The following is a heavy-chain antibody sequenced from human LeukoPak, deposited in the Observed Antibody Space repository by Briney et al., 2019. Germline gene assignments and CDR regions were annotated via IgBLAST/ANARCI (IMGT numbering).Heavy chain of an antibody. CDR1: GYTFTGYY. D-gene: IGHD7-27*01. CDR2: INPNSGGT. Sequence: ASVKVSCKASGYTFTGYYMHWVRQAPGQGLEWMGRINPNSGGTNYAQKFQGRVTMTRDTSISTAYMELSRLRSVDTAVYYCARVVVSVTGEWRLYDYWGQGTLVTVSS. V-gene: IGHV1-2*06. J-gene: IGHJ4*02. CDR3: ARVVVSVTGEWRLYDY.